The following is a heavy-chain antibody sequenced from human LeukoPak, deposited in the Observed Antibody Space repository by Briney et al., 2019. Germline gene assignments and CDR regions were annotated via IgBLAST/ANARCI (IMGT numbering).Heavy chain of an antibody. CDR2: IYYSGST. J-gene: IGHJ4*02. CDR1: GGSISSYY. CDR3: ASLVAEYSGYDTPFDY. D-gene: IGHD5-12*01. V-gene: IGHV4-59*08. Sequence: KPSETLSLTCTVSGGSISSYYWSWIRQPPGKGLEWIGYIYYSGSTNYNPSLKSRVTISVDTSKNQFSLKLSSVTAADTAVYYCASLVAEYSGYDTPFDYWGQGTLVTVSS.